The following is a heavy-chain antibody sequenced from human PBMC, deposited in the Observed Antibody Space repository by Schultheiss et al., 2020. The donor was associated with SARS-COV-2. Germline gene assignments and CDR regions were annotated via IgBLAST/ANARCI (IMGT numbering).Heavy chain of an antibody. Sequence: GGSLRLSCAASGFTFSSYWMHWVRQAPGKGLVWVSRINSDGSSTSYADSVKGRFTISRDNAKNTLYLQMNSLRAEDTAVYYCANGDYGDYPIDYWGQGTLVTVSS. J-gene: IGHJ4*02. CDR1: GFTFSSYW. CDR2: INSDGSST. V-gene: IGHV3-74*01. D-gene: IGHD4-17*01. CDR3: ANGDYGDYPIDY.